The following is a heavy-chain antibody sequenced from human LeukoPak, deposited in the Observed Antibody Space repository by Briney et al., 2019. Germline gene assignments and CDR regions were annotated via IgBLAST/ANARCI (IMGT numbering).Heavy chain of an antibody. V-gene: IGHV4-59*08. CDR2: IYYSGST. D-gene: IGHD5-18*01. CDR1: GGSISSYY. J-gene: IGHJ4*02. Sequence: PSETLSLTCTVSGGSISSYYWSLIRQPPGKGLEWIGYIYYSGSTNYNPSLKSRVTISVDTSKNQFSLKLSSVTAADTAVYYCATYSSGSGMRYWGQGTLVTVSS. CDR3: ATYSSGSGMRY.